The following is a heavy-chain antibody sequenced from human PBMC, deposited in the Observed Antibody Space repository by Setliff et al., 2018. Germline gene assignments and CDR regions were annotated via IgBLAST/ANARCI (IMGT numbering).Heavy chain of an antibody. CDR2: FSGSGVDA. CDR1: GFTFSASP. D-gene: IGHD4-4*01. V-gene: IGHV3-23*01. Sequence: GGSLRLSCAASGFTFSASPMSWVRQAPGKGLEWVSTFSGSGVDADYTDSVKGRFTISRDNSRNTLYLQMKSLRAEDTAIYYCATSTITTYYFDYWGHGTLVTVSS. CDR3: ATSTITTYYFDY. J-gene: IGHJ4*01.